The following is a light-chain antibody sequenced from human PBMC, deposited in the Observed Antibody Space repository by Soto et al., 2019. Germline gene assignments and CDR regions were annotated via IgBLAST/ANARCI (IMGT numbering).Light chain of an antibody. Sequence: VMTQSPATLSVSPGERATLSCWASETVATTLAWYQQKPGQAPRLLISGASTRAAGISDRFRGSGSGAEFTLTISSLQSEDFAVYYCQQYEKWPPSITFGQGTRLEIK. CDR3: QQYEKWPPSIT. J-gene: IGKJ5*01. V-gene: IGKV3-15*01. CDR2: GAS. CDR1: ETVATT.